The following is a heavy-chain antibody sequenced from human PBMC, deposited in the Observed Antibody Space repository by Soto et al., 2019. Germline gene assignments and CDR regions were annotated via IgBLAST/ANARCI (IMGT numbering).Heavy chain of an antibody. CDR1: GFSFSTYA. CDR2: ISATGGST. CDR3: AKDLTSSTNSYPGMDV. D-gene: IGHD1-26*01. Sequence: EVQLLESGGGLVQPGGSLRLSCAASGFSFSTYAMSWVRQAPGKGLEWVSVISATGGSTFYADSVKGRFTVSRDNSRNTLYLPMITLSHEDTAVYYCAKDLTSSTNSYPGMDVWGQGTTVTVSS. V-gene: IGHV3-23*01. J-gene: IGHJ6*01.